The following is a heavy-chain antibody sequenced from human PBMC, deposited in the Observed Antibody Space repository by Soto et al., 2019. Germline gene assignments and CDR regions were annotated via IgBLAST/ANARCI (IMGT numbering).Heavy chain of an antibody. CDR1: GYSFTSYW. Sequence: GESLKISCKGSGYSFTSYWISWVRQMPGKGLEWMGRIDPSDSYTNYSPSFQGHVTISADKSISTAYLQWSSLKASDTAMYYCAKERQLVSRNGMDVWGQGTTVTVSS. D-gene: IGHD6-6*01. J-gene: IGHJ6*02. CDR2: IDPSDSYT. V-gene: IGHV5-10-1*01. CDR3: AKERQLVSRNGMDV.